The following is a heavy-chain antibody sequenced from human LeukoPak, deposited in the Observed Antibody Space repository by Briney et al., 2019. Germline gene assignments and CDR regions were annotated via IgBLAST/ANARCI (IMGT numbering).Heavy chain of an antibody. CDR1: GFTFSSYA. D-gene: IGHD5-24*01. Sequence: GGSLRLSCTTSGFTFSSYAMNWVRHALGKGLEWVSAISASGTTTYYADSVKGRFTISRDNSKNTLYLQMNSLRAEDTAIYYCAKDGYNYDDAFNIWGQGTVVTVSS. V-gene: IGHV3-23*01. CDR3: AKDGYNYDDAFNI. J-gene: IGHJ3*02. CDR2: ISASGTTT.